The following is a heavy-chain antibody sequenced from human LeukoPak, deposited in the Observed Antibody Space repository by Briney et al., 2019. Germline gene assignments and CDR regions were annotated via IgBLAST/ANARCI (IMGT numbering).Heavy chain of an antibody. CDR2: INAGNGNT. D-gene: IGHD3-16*01. CDR1: GYTFTSYA. J-gene: IGHJ4*02. V-gene: IGHV1-3*01. Sequence: GASVKVSCKASGYTFTSYAMHWVRPAPGQRLEWMGWINAGNGNTKYSQKFQGRVTITRDTSASTAYMELSSLRSEDTAVYYCARDWGWTRLVYYFDYWGQGTLVTVSS. CDR3: ARDWGWTRLVYYFDY.